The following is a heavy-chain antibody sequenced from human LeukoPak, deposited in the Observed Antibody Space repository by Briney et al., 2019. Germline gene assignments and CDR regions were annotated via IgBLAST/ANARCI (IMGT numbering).Heavy chain of an antibody. V-gene: IGHV4-61*02. CDR3: AREGTMVRGVIAPPTDY. Sequence: PSETLSLTCTVSGGSISSGSYYWSWIRQPAGKGLEWIGRIYTSGSTNYNPSLKSRVTISVDTSKNQFSLKLSSVTAADTAVYYCAREGTMVRGVIAPPTDYWGQGTLVTVSS. CDR2: IYTSGST. J-gene: IGHJ4*02. D-gene: IGHD3-10*01. CDR1: GGSISSGSYY.